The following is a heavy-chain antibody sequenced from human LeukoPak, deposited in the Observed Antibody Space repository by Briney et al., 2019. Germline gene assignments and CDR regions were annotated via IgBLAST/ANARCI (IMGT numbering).Heavy chain of an antibody. CDR1: GFTFSSYC. Sequence: PGGSLRLSCVVSGFTFSSYCMNWVRQAPGKGLEWVSYISGPSNTIYYADSVKGRFTVSRDNAKNSLSLQMDSLRVEDTAVYYCARVIAAAGTPIAVARGTNDYWGQGTLVTVSS. CDR2: ISGPSNTI. V-gene: IGHV3-48*01. J-gene: IGHJ4*02. D-gene: IGHD6-13*01. CDR3: ARVIAAAGTPIAVARGTNDY.